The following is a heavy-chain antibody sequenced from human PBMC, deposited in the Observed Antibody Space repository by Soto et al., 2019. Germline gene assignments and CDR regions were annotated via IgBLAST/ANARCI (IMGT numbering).Heavy chain of an antibody. CDR2: IYYSGST. CDR3: ARRSATVTRPEYYYYYMDV. D-gene: IGHD4-17*01. CDR1: GGSISSSSYY. J-gene: IGHJ6*03. V-gene: IGHV4-39*01. Sequence: SQTLSLTCTVSGGSISSSSYYWGWIRQPPGKGLEWIGSIYYSGSTYYNPSLKSRVTISVDTSKNQFSLKLSSVTAADTAVYYCARRSATVTRPEYYYYYMDVWGKGTTVTVSS.